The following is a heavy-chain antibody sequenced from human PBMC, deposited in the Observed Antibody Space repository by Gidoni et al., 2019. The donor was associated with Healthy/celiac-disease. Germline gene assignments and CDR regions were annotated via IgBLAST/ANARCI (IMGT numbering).Heavy chain of an antibody. CDR2: ISYDGSNK. V-gene: IGHV3-30*03. CDR3: ASDYVWGSYRDY. J-gene: IGHJ4*02. CDR1: GFTFSTYG. Sequence: QVQLVESGGGAVQPGRSLRLSCAASGFTFSTYGMHWVRQAPGKGLEWVAVISYDGSNKYYADSVKGRFTISRDNSKNTLYLQMNSLRAEDTAVYYCASDYVWGSYRDYWGQGTLGTVSS. D-gene: IGHD3-16*02.